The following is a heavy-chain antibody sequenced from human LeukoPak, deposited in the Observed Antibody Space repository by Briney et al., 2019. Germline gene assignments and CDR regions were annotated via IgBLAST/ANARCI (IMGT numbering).Heavy chain of an antibody. J-gene: IGHJ4*02. D-gene: IGHD2-2*02. V-gene: IGHV3-23*01. CDR2: FSGGDGST. CDR1: GFTFSSYA. CDR3: AKGTVVPATIYDY. Sequence: GGSLRLSCAASGFTFSSYAMSWVRQAPGKGLEWVSGFSGGDGSTSYADSVKGRFTISRDNSKNTLYLQMNSLRAEDTAVYYCAKGTVVPATIYDYWGQGTLVTVSS.